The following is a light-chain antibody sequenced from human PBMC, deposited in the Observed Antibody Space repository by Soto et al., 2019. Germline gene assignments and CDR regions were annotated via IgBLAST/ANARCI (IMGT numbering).Light chain of an antibody. CDR1: QSVTSN. J-gene: IGKJ4*01. V-gene: IGKV3D-15*01. Sequence: EIVLTQSPGTLSLSPGERATLSCGASQSVTSNYLAWYKQKPGQAPRILIFGASTRATGTPGRFSGSGSETEFTLTISSLQSEDFAVYYCQQYSDWPLTFGGGTKVDIK. CDR2: GAS. CDR3: QQYSDWPLT.